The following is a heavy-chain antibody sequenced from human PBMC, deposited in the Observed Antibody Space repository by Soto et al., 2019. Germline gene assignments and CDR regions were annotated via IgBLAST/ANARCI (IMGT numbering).Heavy chain of an antibody. CDR2: ISYDGSNK. J-gene: IGHJ4*02. V-gene: IGHV3-30*18. D-gene: IGHD3-10*01. Sequence: QVQLVESGGGVVQPGRSLRLSCAASGFTFSSCGMHWVRQAPDKGLEWVAVISYDGSNKYYADSVKGRFTISRDNSKNTLYLQMNSLRAEDTAVYYCAKDAPGSLGYWGQGTLVTVSS. CDR1: GFTFSSCG. CDR3: AKDAPGSLGY.